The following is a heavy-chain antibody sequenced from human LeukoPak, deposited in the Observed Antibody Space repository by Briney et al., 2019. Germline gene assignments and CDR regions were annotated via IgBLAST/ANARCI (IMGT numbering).Heavy chain of an antibody. V-gene: IGHV4-59*02. CDR3: ARGAYADRTGYNLDS. J-gene: IGHJ4*02. D-gene: IGHD5-24*01. Sequence: SETLSLTCSVSGDPVWSYYWTWVRQPPEKGLEWLGYVFFGGQTNYNPSVKSRVTISLDTSRSQFSLNLTSVTAADSAMYYCARGAYADRTGYNLDSWGQGTLVIVSS. CDR1: GDPVWSYY. CDR2: VFFGGQT.